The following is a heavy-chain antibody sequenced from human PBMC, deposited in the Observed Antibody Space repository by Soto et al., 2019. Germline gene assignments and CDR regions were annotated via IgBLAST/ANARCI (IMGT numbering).Heavy chain of an antibody. CDR1: GYTFTDFF. CDR2: INPHDGGT. V-gene: IGHV1-2*02. CDR3: ARAGSFGVDEYFQY. D-gene: IGHD3-3*02. J-gene: IGHJ1*01. Sequence: ASVKVSCKASGYTFTDFFVHWVRQAPGQGLEWMGWINPHDGGTKYAQKFQGRVTMTWDTSISTAFTELNGLRPDDTVIYFCARAGSFGVDEYFQYWGEGSLVTVSS.